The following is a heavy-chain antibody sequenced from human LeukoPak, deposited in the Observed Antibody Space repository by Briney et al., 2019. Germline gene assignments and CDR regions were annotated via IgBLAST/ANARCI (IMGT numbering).Heavy chain of an antibody. V-gene: IGHV3-23*01. D-gene: IGHD6-13*01. Sequence: PGGSLRLSCAASGFTFTSYVMTWVRQAPGKGLEWVSSISGSGGSTWYADSVKGRFTISRDNSKNTIYLQMNSLRAEDTALYYCARESPVAATGRSWFDSWGQGTLVTVSS. J-gene: IGHJ5*01. CDR3: ARESPVAATGRSWFDS. CDR1: GFTFTSYV. CDR2: ISGSGGST.